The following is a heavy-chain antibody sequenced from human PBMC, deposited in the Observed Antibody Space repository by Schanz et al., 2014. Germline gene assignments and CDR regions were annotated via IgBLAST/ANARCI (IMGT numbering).Heavy chain of an antibody. V-gene: IGHV3-30-3*01. CDR2: MSYDGSNK. CDR3: AKDQGSYGSGSYSYFDY. CDR1: GFTFSSYA. J-gene: IGHJ4*02. D-gene: IGHD3-10*01. Sequence: QGQLVESGGGVVQPGRSLRLSCAASGFTFSSYAMHWVRQAPGKGLEWVAVMSYDGSNKYYADSVKGRFTISRDTPKNTLYVQMNSLRADDTAVYYCAKDQGSYGSGSYSYFDYWGQGTLATVSS.